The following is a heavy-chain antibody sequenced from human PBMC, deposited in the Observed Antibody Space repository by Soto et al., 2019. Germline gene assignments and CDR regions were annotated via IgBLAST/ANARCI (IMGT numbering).Heavy chain of an antibody. CDR1: GGSISSSSYY. CDR3: ARLVTTPYFQH. V-gene: IGHV4-39*01. D-gene: IGHD4-17*01. Sequence: SETLSLTCTVSGGSISSSSYYWGWIRQPPGKGLEWIGSIYYSGSTYYNPSLKRRVTISVDTSKNQFSLKLSSVTAADAAVYYCARLVTTPYFQHWGQGTLVTVSS. J-gene: IGHJ1*01. CDR2: IYYSGST.